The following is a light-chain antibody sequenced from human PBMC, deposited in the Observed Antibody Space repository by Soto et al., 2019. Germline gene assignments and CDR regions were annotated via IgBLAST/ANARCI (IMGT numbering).Light chain of an antibody. J-gene: IGKJ4*01. CDR1: QSVSSN. CDR2: GAS. CDR3: QQYNNWPPLT. Sequence: EIVMTQSPATLSVSPGERATLSCRASQSVSSNLAWYQQKPGQAPRLLIYGASTRATGSPARFSGSGSATEFTLTISSLQSEDFAVYYCQQYNNWPPLTFGGATKLEIK. V-gene: IGKV3-15*01.